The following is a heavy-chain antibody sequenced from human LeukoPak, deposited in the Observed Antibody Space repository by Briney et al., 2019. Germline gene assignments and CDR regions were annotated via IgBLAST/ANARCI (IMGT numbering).Heavy chain of an antibody. V-gene: IGHV3-21*01. CDR2: ISSSSSYM. D-gene: IGHD2-2*01. CDR1: GFTFSSYS. Sequence: GGSLRLSCAASGFTFSSYSMNWVRQAPGKGLEWVSSISSSSSYMYYADSVKGRFTISRDNAKNSLYLQMNSLRAEDTAVYYCARDRGCSSTSCFYYYYYYYMDVWGEGTTVTVSS. J-gene: IGHJ6*03. CDR3: ARDRGCSSTSCFYYYYYYYMDV.